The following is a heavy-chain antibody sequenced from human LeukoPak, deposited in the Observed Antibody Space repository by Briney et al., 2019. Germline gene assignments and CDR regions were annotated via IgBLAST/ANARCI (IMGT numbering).Heavy chain of an antibody. CDR2: IYDIGST. V-gene: IGHV4-59*01. Sequence: SETPSLTCTVSGGSISCYYWSWIRQPPGKGLEWIGYIYDIGSTSYNPSLKSRVTISVDTSSNQFSLMLTSVTAADTAVYYCARGTKTGYTGYDWNYWGQGSLVSVSS. CDR1: GGSISCYY. D-gene: IGHD5-12*01. J-gene: IGHJ4*02. CDR3: ARGTKTGYTGYDWNY.